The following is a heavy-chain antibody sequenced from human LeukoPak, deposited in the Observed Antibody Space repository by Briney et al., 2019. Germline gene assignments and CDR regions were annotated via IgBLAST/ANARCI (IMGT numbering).Heavy chain of an antibody. V-gene: IGHV3-23*01. J-gene: IGHJ4*02. CDR3: ENSQSHYYGSGSYFSDY. CDR1: GFTFSSYA. D-gene: IGHD3-10*01. CDR2: ISGSGGST. Sequence: PGGSLRLSCAASGFTFSSYAMSWVRQAPGKGLEWVSAISGSGGSTYYADSVKGRFTISRDNSKNTLYLQMNSLRAEDTAVYYCENSQSHYYGSGSYFSDYWGQGTLVTVSS.